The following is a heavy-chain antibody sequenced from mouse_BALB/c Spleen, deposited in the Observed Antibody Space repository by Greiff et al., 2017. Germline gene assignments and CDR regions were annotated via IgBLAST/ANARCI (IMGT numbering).Heavy chain of an antibody. J-gene: IGHJ4*01. Sequence: DVKLVESGGGLVKPGGSLKLSCAASGFTFSSYAMSWVRQTPEKRLEWVASISSGGSTYYPDSVKGRFTISRDNARNILYLQMSSLRSEDTAMYYCARGEGYDGDYWGQGTSVTVSS. CDR2: ISSGGST. V-gene: IGHV5-6-5*01. D-gene: IGHD2-2*01. CDR3: ARGEGYDGDY. CDR1: GFTFSSYA.